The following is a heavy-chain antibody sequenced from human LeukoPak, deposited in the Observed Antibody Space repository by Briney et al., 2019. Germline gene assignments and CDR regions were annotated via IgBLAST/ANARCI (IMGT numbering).Heavy chain of an antibody. CDR1: GFTFSSYA. J-gene: IGHJ4*02. Sequence: GGSLRLSCAASGFTFSSYAMSWVRQAPGKGLEWVSAISESSGNTYYADSVKSRFTISRDNSKNALYLQMNSLRDEETALYYCAKDQPDSCDELRFLEWLLWWYFDYWGQGTLVTVSS. D-gene: IGHD3-3*01. V-gene: IGHV3-23*01. CDR3: AKDQPDSCDELRFLEWLLWWYFDY. CDR2: ISESSGNT.